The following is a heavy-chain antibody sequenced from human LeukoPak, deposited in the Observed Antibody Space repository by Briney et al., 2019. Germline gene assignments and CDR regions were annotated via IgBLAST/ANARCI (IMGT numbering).Heavy chain of an antibody. Sequence: GGSLRLSCAASGFTFSSYSMNWVRQAPGKGLEWVSYISSSSTIYYADSVKGRFTISRDNAKNSLYLQMNSLRAEDTAVYYCAKHYYDSTSWFDPWGQGTLVTVSS. CDR1: GFTFSSYS. D-gene: IGHD3-22*01. J-gene: IGHJ5*02. CDR3: AKHYYDSTSWFDP. CDR2: ISSSSTI. V-gene: IGHV3-48*01.